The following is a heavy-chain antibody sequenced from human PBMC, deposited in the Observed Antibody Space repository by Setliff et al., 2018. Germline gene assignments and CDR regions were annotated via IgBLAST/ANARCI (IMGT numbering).Heavy chain of an antibody. CDR1: GGSISPYF. CDR3: ARDRTAYSYGLDV. CDR2: IYHNGNT. V-gene: IGHV4-59*01. D-gene: IGHD5-18*01. Sequence: SETLSLTCTVSGGSISPYFWSWVRQPPGKGLEWIGYIYHNGNTNFNPSLKTRVTISVDTSKNQFALNLKSVTAADTAVYYCARDRTAYSYGLDVWGQGTTVTVS. J-gene: IGHJ6*02.